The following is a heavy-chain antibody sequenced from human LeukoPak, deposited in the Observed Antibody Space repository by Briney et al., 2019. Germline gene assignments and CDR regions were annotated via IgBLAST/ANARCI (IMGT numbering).Heavy chain of an antibody. D-gene: IGHD2/OR15-2a*01. CDR3: AKAPTSTTWVSDF. CDR1: GFTFSSYA. Sequence: GGSLRLSCVASGFTFSSYAMTWVRQAPGKGLEWVSDIGGSGSGTYYADSVKGRFTISRDNSKNTLYLQINSVRAEDTAIYYCAKAPTSTTWVSDFWGQGNLVTVSS. CDR2: IGGSGSGT. V-gene: IGHV3-23*01. J-gene: IGHJ4*02.